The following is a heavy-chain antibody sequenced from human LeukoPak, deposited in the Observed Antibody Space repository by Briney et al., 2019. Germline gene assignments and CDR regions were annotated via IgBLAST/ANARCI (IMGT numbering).Heavy chain of an antibody. J-gene: IGHJ4*02. CDR3: ARESQWVAAAGTGFDY. D-gene: IGHD6-13*01. Sequence: PSETLSLTCAVYGGSFSGYYWSWIRQPPGKGLEWIGEINHSGSTNYNPSLKSRVTISVDTSKNQFSLKLSSVTAADTAVYYCARESQWVAAAGTGFDYWGQGTLVTVSS. V-gene: IGHV4-34*01. CDR1: GGSFSGYY. CDR2: INHSGST.